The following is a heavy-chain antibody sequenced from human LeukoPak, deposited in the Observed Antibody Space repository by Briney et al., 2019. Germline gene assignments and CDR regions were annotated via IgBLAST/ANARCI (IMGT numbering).Heavy chain of an antibody. CDR1: GGSISSYY. J-gene: IGHJ5*02. Sequence: SETLSLTCTVSGGSISSYYWSWIRQPPGKGLEWIGYIYYSGSTNYNPSLKSRVTMSVDTSKNQFSLKLSSVTAADTAVYYCARDYDILTGWFDPWGQGTLVTVSS. V-gene: IGHV4-59*12. D-gene: IGHD3-9*01. CDR3: ARDYDILTGWFDP. CDR2: IYYSGST.